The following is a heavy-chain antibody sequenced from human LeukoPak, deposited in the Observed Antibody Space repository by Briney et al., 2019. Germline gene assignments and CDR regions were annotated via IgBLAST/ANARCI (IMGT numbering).Heavy chain of an antibody. J-gene: IGHJ5*02. CDR3: AREESGMIDFWSGYSLRRWFDP. D-gene: IGHD3-3*01. V-gene: IGHV4-31*11. Sequence: DPSETLSLTCAVSGGSISSGGYYWSWIRQHPGKGLEWIGYIYYSGSTYYNPSLKSRVTISVDTSKNQFSLKLSSVTAADTAVYYCAREESGMIDFWSGYSLRRWFDPWGQGTLVTVSS. CDR2: IYYSGST. CDR1: GGSISSGGYY.